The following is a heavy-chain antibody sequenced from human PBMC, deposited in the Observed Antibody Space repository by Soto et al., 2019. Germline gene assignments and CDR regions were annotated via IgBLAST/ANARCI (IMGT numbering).Heavy chain of an antibody. D-gene: IGHD1-1*01. Sequence: QVQLVQSGAEVKKPGASVKVSCKASGYTFTSYDINWVRQATGQGLEGMGWINPNRGNKGYAQKFQGRVTMTRNTSISTAYMELSSLRSEATAVYYCARERTGTTSMDVWGQGTTVTVSS. V-gene: IGHV1-8*01. CDR3: ARERTGTTSMDV. CDR2: INPNRGNK. CDR1: GYTFTSYD. J-gene: IGHJ6*02.